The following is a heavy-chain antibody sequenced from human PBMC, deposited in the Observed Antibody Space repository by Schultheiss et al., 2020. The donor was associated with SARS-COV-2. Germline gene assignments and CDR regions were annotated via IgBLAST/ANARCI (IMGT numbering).Heavy chain of an antibody. Sequence: GGSLRLSCAASGFTFSSYAMNWVRQAPGKGLEWVSGISGGGGNTYYADSVKGRFTISRDNSKNTLYLQMNSLRAEDTAVYYCARGRITIFGVVIIHPIDYWGQGTLVTVSS. CDR1: GFTFSSYA. D-gene: IGHD3-3*01. CDR2: ISGGGGNT. J-gene: IGHJ4*02. CDR3: ARGRITIFGVVIIHPIDY. V-gene: IGHV3-23*01.